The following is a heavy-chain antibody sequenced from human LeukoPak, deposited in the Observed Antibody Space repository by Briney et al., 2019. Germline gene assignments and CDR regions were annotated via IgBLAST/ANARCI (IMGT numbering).Heavy chain of an antibody. Sequence: GGSLRLSCAASGFTFSSYAMSWVRQAPGKGLEWVSAISGSGGSTYYADSVKGRFTISRDNSRNMLYLQMNSLRAEDTAVYYCANMWVGALHDAFDIWGQGTMVTVSS. CDR2: ISGSGGST. V-gene: IGHV3-23*01. CDR1: GFTFSSYA. D-gene: IGHD1-26*01. J-gene: IGHJ3*02. CDR3: ANMWVGALHDAFDI.